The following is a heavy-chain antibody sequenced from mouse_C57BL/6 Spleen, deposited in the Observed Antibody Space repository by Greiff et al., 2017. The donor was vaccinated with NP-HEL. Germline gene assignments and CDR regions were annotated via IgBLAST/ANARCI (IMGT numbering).Heavy chain of an antibody. CDR2: INPGSGGT. D-gene: IGHD2-1*01. V-gene: IGHV1-54*01. CDR1: GYAFTNYL. J-gene: IGHJ4*01. CDR3: ARRGLPYAMDY. Sequence: QVQLKESGAELVRPGTSVKVSCKASGYAFTNYLIEWVKQRPGQGLEWIGVINPGSGGTNYNEKFKGKATLTADKSSSTAYMQLSSLTSEDSAVYFCARRGLPYAMDYWGQGTSVTVSS.